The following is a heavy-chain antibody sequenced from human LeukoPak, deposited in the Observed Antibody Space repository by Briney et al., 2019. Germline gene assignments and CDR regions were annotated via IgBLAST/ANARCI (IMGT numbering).Heavy chain of an antibody. CDR1: GYTFTGYY. J-gene: IGHJ5*02. CDR2: INPNSGGT. V-gene: IGHV1-2*02. Sequence: ASVKVSCKASGYTFTGYYMHWVRQAPGQGLEWMGWINPNSGGTNYAQKFQGRVTMTRDTSISTAYMELSRLRSDDTAVYYCARDLRRGSSGWYWGDWFYPWGQGTLVTVSS. CDR3: ARDLRRGSSGWYWGDWFYP. D-gene: IGHD6-19*01.